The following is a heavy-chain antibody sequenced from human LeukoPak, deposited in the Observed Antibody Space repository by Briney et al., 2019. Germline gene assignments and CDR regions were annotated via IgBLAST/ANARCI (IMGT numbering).Heavy chain of an antibody. J-gene: IGHJ5*02. D-gene: IGHD2-2*01. Sequence: GGSLRLSCAASGFTFSDYYMCWIRQAPGKGLEWVSYISSSGSTIYYADSVKGRFTISRDNSKNTLYLQMNSLRVEDTAVYYCYCSSSTCYAGGGFSWGQGTLLTVSS. CDR2: ISSSGSTI. CDR1: GFTFSDYY. CDR3: YCSSSTCYAGGGFS. V-gene: IGHV3-11*01.